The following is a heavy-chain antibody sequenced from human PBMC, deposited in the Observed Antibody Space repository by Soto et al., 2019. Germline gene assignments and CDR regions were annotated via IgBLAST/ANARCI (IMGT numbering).Heavy chain of an antibody. Sequence: SETLSLTCTVSGGSISSVGYCWSLIRQPPGKGLEWNGYIYYSGSTNYNPSLKSRVTISVDTSKNQFSLKLSSVTAADTAVYYCARLDVQKKYYYDTGGYFDYWGQGTLVTVSS. J-gene: IGHJ4*02. V-gene: IGHV4-61*08. CDR2: IYYSGST. CDR3: ARLDVQKKYYYDTGGYFDY. CDR1: GGSISSVGYC. D-gene: IGHD3-22*01.